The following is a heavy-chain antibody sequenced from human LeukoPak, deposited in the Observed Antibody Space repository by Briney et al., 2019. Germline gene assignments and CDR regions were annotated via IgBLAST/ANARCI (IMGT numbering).Heavy chain of an antibody. D-gene: IGHD6-19*01. J-gene: IGHJ4*02. CDR2: INWNGRST. V-gene: IGHV3-20*04. CDR1: GFTFDDYG. Sequence: GGSLRLSCAASGFTFDDYGMSWVRQAPGKGLEWVSGINWNGRSTGYADSVKGRFTISRDNSKNTLYLQMSSLRAEDTAVYSCARGKQYSTGWYYFDYWGQGTLVTVSS. CDR3: ARGKQYSTGWYYFDY.